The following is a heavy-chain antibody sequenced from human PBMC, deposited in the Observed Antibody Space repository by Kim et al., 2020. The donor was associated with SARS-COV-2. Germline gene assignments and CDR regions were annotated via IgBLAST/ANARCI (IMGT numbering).Heavy chain of an antibody. CDR3: ARDGDDYGGNYYFDY. J-gene: IGHJ4*02. Sequence: GRFTTSRDKAKNSQYLQMNSLRAEETAVYYCARDGDDYGGNYYFDYWGQGTLVTVSS. D-gene: IGHD4-17*01. V-gene: IGHV3-11*05.